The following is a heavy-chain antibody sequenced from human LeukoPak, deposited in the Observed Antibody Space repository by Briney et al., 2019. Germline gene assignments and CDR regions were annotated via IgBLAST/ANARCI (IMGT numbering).Heavy chain of an antibody. CDR2: IYYSGST. Sequence: PSETLSLTCTVSGGSISSYYWSWIRQPPGKGLEWIGYIYYSGSTNYNPSLKSRVTISVDTSKNQFSLKLSSVTAADTAVYYCARGLAVAWYYYYYGMDVWGQGTTVTVSS. V-gene: IGHV4-59*12. D-gene: IGHD6-19*01. CDR3: ARGLAVAWYYYYYGMDV. J-gene: IGHJ6*02. CDR1: GGSISSYY.